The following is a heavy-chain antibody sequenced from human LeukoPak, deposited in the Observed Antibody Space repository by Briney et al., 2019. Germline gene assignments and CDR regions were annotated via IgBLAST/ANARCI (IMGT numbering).Heavy chain of an antibody. Sequence: SETLSLTCAVYGGSFSGYYWSWIRQPPGKGLEWIGEIYHSGSTNYNPSLKSRVTISVDKSKNQFSLKLSSVTAADTAVYYCARIYGGDYFDYWGQGTLVTVSS. CDR3: ARIYGGDYFDY. V-gene: IGHV4-34*01. D-gene: IGHD3-16*01. J-gene: IGHJ4*02. CDR1: GGSFSGYY. CDR2: IYHSGST.